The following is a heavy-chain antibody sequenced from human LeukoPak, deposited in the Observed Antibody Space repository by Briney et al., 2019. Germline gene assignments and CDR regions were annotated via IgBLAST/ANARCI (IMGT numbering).Heavy chain of an antibody. CDR2: ISGGGGET. Sequence: GGTLRLSCAAYGFTFSSYGMSWVRQAPGKGLEWVSVISGGGGETFYADSVKGRFTISRDNSKNTLYLQMNSLRVEDTAVYYCAKGRTLVGGSTRSYDYWGQGTLVTVSS. V-gene: IGHV3-23*01. J-gene: IGHJ4*02. CDR1: GFTFSSYG. D-gene: IGHD1-26*01. CDR3: AKGRTLVGGSTRSYDY.